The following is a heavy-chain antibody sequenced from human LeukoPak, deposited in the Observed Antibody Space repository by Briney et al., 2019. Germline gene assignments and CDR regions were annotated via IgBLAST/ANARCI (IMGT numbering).Heavy chain of an antibody. V-gene: IGHV3-23*01. CDR3: AKERVVGETGTVGFDF. D-gene: IGHD4-23*01. CDR1: GFTFSNCP. Sequence: GGSLRLSCVASGFTFSNCPMSWVRQAPGQGLEWVTAISGSGANTYYSDSVKGRFTVSRDNSRNTLYVQMNNLRADDTAVYYCAKERVVGETGTVGFDFWGQGAMVTVSS. J-gene: IGHJ4*02. CDR2: ISGSGANT.